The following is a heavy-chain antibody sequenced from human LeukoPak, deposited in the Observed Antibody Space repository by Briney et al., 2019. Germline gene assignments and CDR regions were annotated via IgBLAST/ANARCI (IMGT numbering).Heavy chain of an antibody. CDR3: ARHSSGFDS. J-gene: IGHJ5*01. V-gene: IGHV5-51*01. CDR1: GYSFTNSW. CDR2: TFLGDSNNRYSDT. Sequence: GESLKISCKGSGYSFTNSWIGWVRQRPGKGLEWMGITFLGDSNNRYSDTRYSPSLQGQVTISVDTSIGTAYLQLSSLKASDTAMYYCARHSSGFDSWVQGTLVTVSS. D-gene: IGHD6-19*01.